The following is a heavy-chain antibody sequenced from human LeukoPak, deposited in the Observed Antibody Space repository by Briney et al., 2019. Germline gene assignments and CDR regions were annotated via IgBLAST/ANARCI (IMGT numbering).Heavy chain of an antibody. Sequence: SETLSLTCTVSGGSISSYYWSWIQQPPGKGLEWIGYIYYSGSTNYNPSLKSRVTISVDTSKNQFSLKLSSVTAADTAVYYCARETSQKGAHYMDVWGKGTTVTISS. J-gene: IGHJ6*03. CDR2: IYYSGST. V-gene: IGHV4-59*01. CDR3: ARETSQKGAHYMDV. CDR1: GGSISSYY. D-gene: IGHD3-16*01.